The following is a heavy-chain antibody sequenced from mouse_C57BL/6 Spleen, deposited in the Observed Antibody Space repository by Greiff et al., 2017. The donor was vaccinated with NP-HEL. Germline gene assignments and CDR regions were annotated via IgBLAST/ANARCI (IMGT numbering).Heavy chain of an antibody. V-gene: IGHV7-3*01. CDR1: GFTFTDYY. CDR2: IRNKANGYTT. J-gene: IGHJ2*01. Sequence: EVKLMESGGGLVQPGGSLSLSCAASGFTFTDYYMSWVRQPPGKALEWLGFIRNKANGYTTEYSASVKGRFTISRDNSQSIRYRQMNALRAEDSATYYCASGGGNLGYWGQGTTLTVSS. CDR3: ASGGGNLGY.